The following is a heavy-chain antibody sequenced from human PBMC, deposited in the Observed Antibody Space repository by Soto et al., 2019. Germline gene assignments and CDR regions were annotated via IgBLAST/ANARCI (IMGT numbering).Heavy chain of an antibody. Sequence: SETLSLTCTVSGGSISSYYWSWIRQPPGKGLEWIGYIYYSGSTNYNPSLKSRVTISVDTSKNQFSLKLSSVTAADTAVYYCATGKGDGYNYLYYYYGMDVWGQGTTVTVSS. D-gene: IGHD5-12*01. CDR1: GGSISSYY. CDR3: ATGKGDGYNYLYYYYGMDV. CDR2: IYYSGST. J-gene: IGHJ6*02. V-gene: IGHV4-59*08.